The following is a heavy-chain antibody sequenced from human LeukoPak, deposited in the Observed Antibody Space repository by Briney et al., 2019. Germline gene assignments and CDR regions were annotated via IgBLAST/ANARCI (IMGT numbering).Heavy chain of an antibody. Sequence: SETLSLTCAVYGGSFSGYYWSWIRQPPGKGLEWIGEINHSGSTNYNPSLKSRVTISVDTSKNQFSLKLSSVAAADTAVYYCARLYSSSSPDAFDIWGQGTMVTVSS. CDR1: GGSFSGYY. CDR3: ARLYSSSSPDAFDI. CDR2: INHSGST. J-gene: IGHJ3*02. V-gene: IGHV4-34*01. D-gene: IGHD6-13*01.